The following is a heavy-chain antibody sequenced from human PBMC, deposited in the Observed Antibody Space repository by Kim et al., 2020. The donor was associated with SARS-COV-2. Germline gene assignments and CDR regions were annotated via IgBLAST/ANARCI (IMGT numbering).Heavy chain of an antibody. V-gene: IGHV4-30-2*01. CDR2: IYYSGST. J-gene: IGHJ3*01. CDR1: GGSISSCGYS. Sequence: SETLSLTCAVSGGSISSCGYSWSWIRQPPGKGLEWIGYIYYSGSTYYNPALKSRVTISVDRSKNQFSLKLSSLTAADTSVYYCTRFDGSCSPYGLDV. D-gene: IGHD3-10*01. CDR3: TRFDGSCSPYGLDV.